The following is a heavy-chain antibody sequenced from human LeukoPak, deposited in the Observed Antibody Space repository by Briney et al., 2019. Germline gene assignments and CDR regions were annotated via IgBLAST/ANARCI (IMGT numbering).Heavy chain of an antibody. CDR1: GFTFTDYW. CDR3: ARDGTAAGLYFDL. D-gene: IGHD6-13*01. J-gene: IGHJ4*01. CDR2: IRQDGSEK. Sequence: GGSLRLSCEVSGFTFTDYWMNWVRQAPGKGPEWVTSIRQDGSEKTYVDSVKGRFTISRDNTKNSLSLQLNGLRAEDTAVYYCARDGTAAGLYFDLWGQGTLVTVSS. V-gene: IGHV3-7*01.